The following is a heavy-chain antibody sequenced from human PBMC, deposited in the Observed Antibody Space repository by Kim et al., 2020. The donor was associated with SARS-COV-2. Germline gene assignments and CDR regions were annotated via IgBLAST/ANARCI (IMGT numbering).Heavy chain of an antibody. CDR2: IFHDATT. Sequence: SETLSLTCSVSGDSMTFYYLSWLRQAPGKRLEWIGFIFHDATTEYNPSLRSRLTMSMDTSKKQFSLKLRSVRHMDRSGRYFYFEDWGQGTLVTVSS. J-gene: IGHJ1*01. D-gene: IGHD3-9*01. CDR3: YFED. V-gene: IGHV4-59*03. CDR1: GDSMTFYY.